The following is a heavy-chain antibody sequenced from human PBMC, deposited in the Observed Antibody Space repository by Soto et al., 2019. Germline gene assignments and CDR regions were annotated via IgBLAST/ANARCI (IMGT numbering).Heavy chain of an antibody. CDR2: ISTYNGNT. V-gene: IGHV1-18*01. CDR1: GYTFTSNG. CDR3: ARDVDGDYGY. D-gene: IGHD4-17*01. Sequence: QVQLVQSGAEVKKPGTSVKVSCKASGYTFTSNGISWVRQAPGQGLEWMGWISTYNGNTNYAQKLQGRVTMTRDTSTSIDYMEMRDLRSDDTAVYYCARDVDGDYGYWCQGSLVTVS. J-gene: IGHJ4*02.